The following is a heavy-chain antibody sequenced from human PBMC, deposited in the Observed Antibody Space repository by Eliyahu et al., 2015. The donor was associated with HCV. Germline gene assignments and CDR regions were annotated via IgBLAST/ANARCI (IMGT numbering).Heavy chain of an antibody. V-gene: IGHV5-51*03. CDR2: IYPGDSDT. CDR1: GYSFTSYW. D-gene: IGHD6-13*01. Sequence: EVQLVQSGAEVKKPGESLKISCKGSGYSFTSYWIGWVRQMPGKGLEWMGIIYPGDSDTRYSPSFQGQVTISADKSISTAYLQWSSLKASDTAMYYCARSGIAAAGRDPYYYYMDVWGKGTTVTVSS. J-gene: IGHJ6*03. CDR3: ARSGIAAAGRDPYYYYMDV.